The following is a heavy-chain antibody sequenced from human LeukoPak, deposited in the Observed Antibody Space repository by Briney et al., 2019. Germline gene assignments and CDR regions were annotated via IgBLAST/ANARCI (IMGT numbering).Heavy chain of an antibody. D-gene: IGHD2-2*01. CDR3: GIFMDVVPGSMS. CDR2: ISHGGIT. J-gene: IGHJ4*02. CDR1: DGSLINYY. V-gene: IGHV4-34*01. Sequence: SETLSLTCGVYDGSLINYYCHWIRQAPGKGLEWIGEISHGGITKHNPSLKSRVTMSQDTSKRQFPLKMNSMTAADTGVYYCGIFMDVVPGSMSWGLGTLVTVSS.